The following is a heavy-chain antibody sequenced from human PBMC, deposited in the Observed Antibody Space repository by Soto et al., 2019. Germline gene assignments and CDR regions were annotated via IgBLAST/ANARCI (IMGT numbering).Heavy chain of an antibody. Sequence: EAHLVGSGGGLVQPGGSLRLSCAASGFAVSANYLSWVRQAPGKGMEWVSLIYSGGDTDYADTVRGRFTISRDNSKNTLDLQTNSLKAEDMGLYYCATRMTTAPYWGQGALVNVSS. CDR1: GFAVSANY. CDR2: IYSGGDT. V-gene: IGHV3-66*01. D-gene: IGHD1-1*01. J-gene: IGHJ4*02. CDR3: ATRMTTAPY.